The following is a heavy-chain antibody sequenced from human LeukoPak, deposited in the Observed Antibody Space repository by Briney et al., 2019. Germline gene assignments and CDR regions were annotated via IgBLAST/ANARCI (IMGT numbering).Heavy chain of an antibody. CDR1: GGSISSSSYY. D-gene: IGHD6-19*01. CDR3: ASSRQGIAVAGTLDY. J-gene: IGHJ4*02. CDR2: IYYSGST. V-gene: IGHV4-39*01. Sequence: PSETLSLTCTVSGGSISSSSYYWGWIRQPPGKGLEWMVSIYYSGSTYYNPSLKSRVTISVDTSKNQFSLKLSSVTAADTAVYYCASSRQGIAVAGTLDYWGKGTLVTVS.